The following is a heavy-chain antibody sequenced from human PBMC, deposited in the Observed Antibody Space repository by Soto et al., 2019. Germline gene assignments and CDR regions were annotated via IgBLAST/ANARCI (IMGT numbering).Heavy chain of an antibody. Sequence: SETLSLTCTVSGGSISSSSYYWGWIRQPPGKGLEWIGSIYYSGSTYYNSSLKSRVTISVDTSKNQFSLKLSSVTAADTAVYYCARVEDSSSSGPDYWGQGTLVTVSS. CDR1: GGSISSSSYY. V-gene: IGHV4-39*07. D-gene: IGHD6-6*01. CDR3: ARVEDSSSSGPDY. J-gene: IGHJ4*02. CDR2: IYYSGST.